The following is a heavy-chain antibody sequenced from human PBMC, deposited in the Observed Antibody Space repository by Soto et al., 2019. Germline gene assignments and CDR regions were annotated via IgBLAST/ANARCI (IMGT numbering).Heavy chain of an antibody. CDR3: ARGPLRVYYSTQRAPVYYGMDV. J-gene: IGHJ6*02. Sequence: SVKVSWKACRGTFSSYAMSWVRQARGQGLEWMGGIIPIFGTANYTQKFKGRVTIPADQSTSTAYMELSSLSSEDTAVYYCARGPLRVYYSTQRAPVYYGMDVWGQGTTVTVS. D-gene: IGHD4-4*01. CDR1: RGTFSSYA. CDR2: IIPIFGTA. V-gene: IGHV1-69*13.